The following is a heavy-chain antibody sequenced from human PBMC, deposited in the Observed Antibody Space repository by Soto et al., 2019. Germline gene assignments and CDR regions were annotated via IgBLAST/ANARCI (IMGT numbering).Heavy chain of an antibody. CDR1: GYSFTSYW. J-gene: IGHJ6*02. D-gene: IGHD3-3*01. CDR3: ARNYDFWSGYYNGGYYYVLDF. Sequence: PGESLKISCKGSGYSFTSYWISWVRQMPGKGLEWMGRIDPSDSYTNYSPSFQGHVTISADKSISTAYLQWSSLKASDTAMYYCARNYDFWSGYYNGGYYYVLDFSAQGSSVIGSS. CDR2: IDPSDSYT. V-gene: IGHV5-10-1*01.